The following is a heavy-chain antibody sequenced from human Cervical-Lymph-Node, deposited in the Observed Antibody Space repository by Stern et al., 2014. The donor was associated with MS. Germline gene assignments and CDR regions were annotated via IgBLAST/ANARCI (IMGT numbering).Heavy chain of an antibody. V-gene: IGHV3-33*01. Sequence: QVQLVESGGGVVQPGRSLRLSCVASGFTFNNYGMHWVRQVPGKGLEWVAVIWYDGSKKFYADSVKGRFTISREDSKSSLYLQMNSLRAEDTGIYYCAGSIVAAEYFQHWGQGTLVTVSS. CDR1: GFTFNNYG. D-gene: IGHD3-22*01. J-gene: IGHJ1*01. CDR3: AGSIVAAEYFQH. CDR2: IWYDGSKK.